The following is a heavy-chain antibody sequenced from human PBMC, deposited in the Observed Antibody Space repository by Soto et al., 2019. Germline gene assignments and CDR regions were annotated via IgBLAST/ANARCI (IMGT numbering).Heavy chain of an antibody. CDR1: GGSISSGGYY. D-gene: IGHD3-10*01. V-gene: IGHV4-31*03. CDR3: ALSPGSGRTGRNWFDP. CDR2: IYYSGST. J-gene: IGHJ5*02. Sequence: QVQLQESGPGLVKPSQTLSLTCTVSGGSISSGGYYWSWIRQHPGKGLEWIGYIYYSGSTYYNPSPKRGVTIYVDTAKNPFAPKLSSVTAADTAVYYCALSPGSGRTGRNWFDPWGQGTLLTVSS.